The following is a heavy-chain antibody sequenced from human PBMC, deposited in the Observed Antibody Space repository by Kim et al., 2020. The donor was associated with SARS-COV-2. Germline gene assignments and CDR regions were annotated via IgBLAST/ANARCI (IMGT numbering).Heavy chain of an antibody. Sequence: SETLSLTCTVSGDSITEYSWSWIRQPPGKGLEWIATIYFTGSTSYNPSLKSRITISVETSKNQFCLKVSSVTAADTAAYYGVTLDSSGYYNHAFDIWGRGTMVTVSS. CDR1: GDSITEYS. CDR2: IYFTGST. CDR3: VTLDSSGYYNHAFDI. V-gene: IGHV4-59*08. D-gene: IGHD3-22*01. J-gene: IGHJ3*02.